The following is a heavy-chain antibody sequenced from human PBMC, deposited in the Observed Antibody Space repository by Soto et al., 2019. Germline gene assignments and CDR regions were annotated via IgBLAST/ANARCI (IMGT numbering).Heavy chain of an antibody. CDR3: ARDTNCTNGVCYVYYYYGMDV. J-gene: IGHJ6*02. D-gene: IGHD2-8*01. Sequence: QVQLVQSGAEVKKPGASVKVSCKASGYTFTSYYMHWVRQAPGQGLEWMGIINPSGGSTSYAQKFQGRVTITRDTSTSTVYMELSSLRSEDTAVYYCARDTNCTNGVCYVYYYYGMDVWGQGTTVTVSS. V-gene: IGHV1-46*01. CDR2: INPSGGST. CDR1: GYTFTSYY.